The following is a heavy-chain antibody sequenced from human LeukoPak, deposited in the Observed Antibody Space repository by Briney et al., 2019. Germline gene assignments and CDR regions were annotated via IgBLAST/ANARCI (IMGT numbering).Heavy chain of an antibody. CDR1: GXSFTTYC. CDR2: IYPGDSDT. V-gene: IGHV5-51*01. CDR3: ARLGTYWSNYYFEY. J-gene: IGHJ4*02. Sequence: GESLKISFQGSGXSFTTYCIGWVRQMPGKGLERMGIIYPGDSDTRYSPSFQGQVTISADKSINTAYLQWSSLKASDTAMYYCARLGTYWSNYYFEYWGQGTLVTVSS. D-gene: IGHD3-10*01.